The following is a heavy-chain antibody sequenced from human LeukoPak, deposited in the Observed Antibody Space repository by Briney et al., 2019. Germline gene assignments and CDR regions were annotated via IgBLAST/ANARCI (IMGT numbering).Heavy chain of an antibody. CDR3: AREGGATVTDAFDI. CDR1: GFTFSIYS. V-gene: IGHV3-21*01. D-gene: IGHD1-26*01. Sequence: GGSLRLSCAASGFTFSIYSMNWVRQAPGKGLEWVSSISSSSSYIYYADSVKGRFTISRDNAKNSLYLQMNSLRAEDTAVYYCAREGGATVTDAFDIWGQGTMVTVSS. CDR2: ISSSSSYI. J-gene: IGHJ3*02.